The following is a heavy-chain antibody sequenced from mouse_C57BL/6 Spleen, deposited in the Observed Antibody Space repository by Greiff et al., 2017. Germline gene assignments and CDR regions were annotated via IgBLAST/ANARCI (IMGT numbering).Heavy chain of an antibody. J-gene: IGHJ3*01. Sequence: EVQLQQSGPELVKPGASVKISCKASGYSFTGYYMNWVKQSPEKSLEWIGEINPSTGGTTYNQKFKAKATLTVDKSSSTAYMQLKSLTSEDSAVYYCARVYDGYFFAYWGQGTLVTVSA. CDR2: INPSTGGT. CDR1: GYSFTGYY. V-gene: IGHV1-42*01. D-gene: IGHD2-3*01. CDR3: ARVYDGYFFAY.